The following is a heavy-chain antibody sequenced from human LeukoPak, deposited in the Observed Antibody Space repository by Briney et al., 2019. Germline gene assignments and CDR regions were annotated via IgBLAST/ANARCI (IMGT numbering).Heavy chain of an antibody. Sequence: SQTLSLTCTVSGGSISSGGYYWSWIRQHPGTRLEWSGYIYYSGSTYYNPSLKSRVTISVDTSKNQFSLKLSSVTAADTAVYYCARGPVGYCSGGSCYPVDYWGQGTLVTVSS. D-gene: IGHD2-15*01. CDR2: IYYSGST. CDR1: GGSISSGGYY. CDR3: ARGPVGYCSGGSCYPVDY. V-gene: IGHV4-31*03. J-gene: IGHJ4*02.